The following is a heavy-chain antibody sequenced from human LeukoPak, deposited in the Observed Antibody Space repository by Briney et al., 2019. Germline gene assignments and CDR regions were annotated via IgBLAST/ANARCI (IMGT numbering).Heavy chain of an antibody. J-gene: IGHJ4*02. CDR3: AKTAWIVVVTSPFDY. CDR1: GFTFSSYG. Sequence: GGSLRLSCAASGFTFSSYGMHWVRQAPGKGLEWVAVISYDGSNKYYADSVKGRFTISRDNSKNTLYLQMNSLRAEDTAVYYCAKTAWIVVVTSPFDYWGQGTLVTVSS. CDR2: ISYDGSNK. D-gene: IGHD3-22*01. V-gene: IGHV3-30*18.